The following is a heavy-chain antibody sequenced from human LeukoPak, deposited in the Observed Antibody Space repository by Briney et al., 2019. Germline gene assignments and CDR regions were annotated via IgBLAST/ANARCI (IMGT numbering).Heavy chain of an antibody. V-gene: IGHV4-39*02. D-gene: IGHD1-26*01. J-gene: IGHJ4*02. CDR1: GDSSTSDSYY. CDR3: ARGRPFGGGFHLDY. CDR2: IYYSGST. Sequence: SETLSLTCIISGDSSTSDSYYGGWVRQPPGKGLEWIGNIYYSGSTYYNPSLKSRVTMSVDTSKNQFFLKLSSVSAADTAVYYCARGRPFGGGFHLDYWGQGTLVTVSA.